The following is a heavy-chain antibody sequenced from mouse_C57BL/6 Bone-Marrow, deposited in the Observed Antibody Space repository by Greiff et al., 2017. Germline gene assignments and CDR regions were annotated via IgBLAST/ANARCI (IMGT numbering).Heavy chain of an antibody. Sequence: EVQLQQSGAELVKPGASVKLSCTASGFNIKDYYMHWVKQRTEQGLEWIGRIDPEDGETKSAPKFQGKATITADTSSNTAYLQLSRLTSEYTVVYYCALYLLWLRRAGFAYWGQGTLVTVSA. J-gene: IGHJ3*01. D-gene: IGHD2-2*01. V-gene: IGHV14-2*01. CDR2: IDPEDGET. CDR3: ALYLLWLRRAGFAY. CDR1: GFNIKDYY.